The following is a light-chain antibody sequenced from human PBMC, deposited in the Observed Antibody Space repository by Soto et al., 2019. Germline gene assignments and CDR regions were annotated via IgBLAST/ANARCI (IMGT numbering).Light chain of an antibody. Sequence: SYQLTQAPCVSVARGQTYRITCGGNNIGSKSVHWYQQKPGQAPVLVVYDDSDRPSGIPEPFSGSNYGNTATLTMSRVEAGDEADYYCKVWDSSSDHYVFGTGTKVTVL. J-gene: IGLJ1*01. V-gene: IGLV3-21*02. CDR2: DDS. CDR3: KVWDSSSDHYV. CDR1: NIGSKS.